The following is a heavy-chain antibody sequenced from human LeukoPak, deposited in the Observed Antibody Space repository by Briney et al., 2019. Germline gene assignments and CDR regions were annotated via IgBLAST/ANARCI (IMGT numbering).Heavy chain of an antibody. D-gene: IGHD2-15*01. CDR3: AKAGICSGDSCYSLNYYYYYMDV. Sequence: TGGSLRLSCAASGFTFSNAWMSWVRQAPGKGLEWVGRIKSKTDGGTTDYAAPVKGRFTISRDNSKNTLYLQMNSLRAEDTAVYYCAKAGICSGDSCYSLNYYYYYMDVWGKGTTVTVSS. V-gene: IGHV3-15*01. CDR2: IKSKTDGGTT. J-gene: IGHJ6*03. CDR1: GFTFSNAW.